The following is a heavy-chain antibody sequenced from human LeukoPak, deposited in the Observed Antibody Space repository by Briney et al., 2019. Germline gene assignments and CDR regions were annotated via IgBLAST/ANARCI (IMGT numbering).Heavy chain of an antibody. D-gene: IGHD5-12*01. V-gene: IGHV4-61*01. Sequence: SETLSLTCTVSGYSISSGYYWSWVRQPPGKGLEWIGYIYYSGSTNYNPSLKSRVTISVDTSKNQFSLKLSSVTAADTAVYYCAREYRGYAVRGLGNNWFDPWGQGTLVTVSS. J-gene: IGHJ5*02. CDR2: IYYSGST. CDR3: AREYRGYAVRGLGNNWFDP. CDR1: GYSISSGYY.